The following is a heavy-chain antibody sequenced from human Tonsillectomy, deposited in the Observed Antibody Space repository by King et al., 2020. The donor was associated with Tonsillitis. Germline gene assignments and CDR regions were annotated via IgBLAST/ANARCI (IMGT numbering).Heavy chain of an antibody. V-gene: IGHV3-13*01. CDR1: GFSFSSYD. J-gene: IGHJ4*02. CDR2: IGSAGDT. D-gene: IGHD2-2*02. Sequence: VQLVESGGGLVQPGGSLRLSCAASGFSFSSYDMHWVRQVTGKGLEWVSAIGSAGDTYYPGSVKGRFTISRDNAKNFLYLQMTSLRAGDTAVYYCAREKVGQLLYDYWGQGPLVTVSS. CDR3: AREKVGQLLYDY.